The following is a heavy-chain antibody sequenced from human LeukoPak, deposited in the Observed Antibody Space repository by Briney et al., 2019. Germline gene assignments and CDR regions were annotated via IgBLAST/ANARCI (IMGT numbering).Heavy chain of an antibody. J-gene: IGHJ4*02. V-gene: IGHV3-30*02. CDR1: GFTFSIYG. CDR3: AKDLTPAMVRGVSYFDY. D-gene: IGHD3-10*01. Sequence: GGSLRLSCTASGFTFSIYGMHWVRQAPGKGLEWVAFIRYDGSNKYYADSVKGRFTISRDNSKNTLYLQMNSLRAEDTAVCYCAKDLTPAMVRGVSYFDYWGQGTLVTVSS. CDR2: IRYDGSNK.